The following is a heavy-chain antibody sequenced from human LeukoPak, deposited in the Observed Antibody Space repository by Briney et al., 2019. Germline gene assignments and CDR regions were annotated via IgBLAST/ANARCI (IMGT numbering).Heavy chain of an antibody. Sequence: GASVKVSCKGSRYTFTTYDINWVRQAAGQGLEWMGRIIPILGIANYAQKFQGRVTITADKSTSTAYMELSSLRSEDTAVYYCASSVVVPAAAYFDYWGQGTLVTVSS. CDR1: RYTFTTYD. J-gene: IGHJ4*02. CDR2: IIPILGIA. CDR3: ASSVVVPAAAYFDY. V-gene: IGHV1-69*04. D-gene: IGHD2-2*01.